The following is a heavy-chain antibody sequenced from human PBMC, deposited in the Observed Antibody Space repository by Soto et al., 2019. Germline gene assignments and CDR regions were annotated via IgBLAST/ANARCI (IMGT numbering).Heavy chain of an antibody. J-gene: IGHJ4*02. CDR2: IGGSGDGT. Sequence: GGSLRLSCAASGFTFDGYAMSWVRQAPGKGLQWVSTIGGSGDGTYYADSVKGRFTISRDNSKNTLYLQMNSLRAEDTAVYYCAKDQWGLSGEWLGGYFDHWGQGTQVTVSS. V-gene: IGHV3-23*01. D-gene: IGHD2-8*02. CDR3: AKDQWGLSGEWLGGYFDH. CDR1: GFTFDGYA.